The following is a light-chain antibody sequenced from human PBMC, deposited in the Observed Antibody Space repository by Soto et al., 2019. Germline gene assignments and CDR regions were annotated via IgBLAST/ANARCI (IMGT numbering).Light chain of an antibody. Sequence: EIVLTQSPGTLSLFPGERATLSCRASQSVSSRNLAWYRQKPGQAPSLLIYGAFNRATGIPDRFSGSGSATDFTRTISRREPADVAVDYCLLYGDSPPAYTFGQGTKLDIK. CDR1: QSVSSRN. V-gene: IGKV3-20*01. J-gene: IGKJ2*01. CDR2: GAF. CDR3: LLYGDSPPAYT.